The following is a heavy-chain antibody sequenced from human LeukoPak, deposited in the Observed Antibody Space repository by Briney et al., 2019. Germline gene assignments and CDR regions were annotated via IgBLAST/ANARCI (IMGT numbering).Heavy chain of an antibody. D-gene: IGHD6-19*01. CDR3: AAAVAGRGFFDY. V-gene: IGHV3-48*02. CDR2: ISSSGTTM. CDR1: GFTVSKNY. Sequence: GGSLRLSCAASGFTVSKNYMTWVRQAPGKGLEWVSYISSSGTTMYYADSVKGRFTISRDNANNSMSLQMNSLRDEDTGFYYCAAAVAGRGFFDYWGQGILVTVSS. J-gene: IGHJ4*02.